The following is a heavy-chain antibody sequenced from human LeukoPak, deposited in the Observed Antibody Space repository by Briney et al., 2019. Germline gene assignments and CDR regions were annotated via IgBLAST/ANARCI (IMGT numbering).Heavy chain of an antibody. CDR1: GGSISSYY. CDR3: ARDIAPYYYDSSGYAFDI. D-gene: IGHD3-22*01. J-gene: IGHJ3*02. Sequence: SETLSLTCTVSGGSISSYYWSWIRQPPGKGLEWIGYIYYSGSTNYNPSLKSRVTISVDTSKNQFSLKLSSVTAADTAVYYCARDIAPYYYDSSGYAFDIWGQGTMVTVSS. CDR2: IYYSGST. V-gene: IGHV4-59*01.